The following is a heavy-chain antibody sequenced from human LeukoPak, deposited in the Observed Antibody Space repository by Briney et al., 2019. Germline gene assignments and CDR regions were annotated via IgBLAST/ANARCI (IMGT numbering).Heavy chain of an antibody. V-gene: IGHV3-23*01. J-gene: IGHJ4*02. CDR3: AKDLSYSSGWYFDY. CDR2: ISGSGAST. CDR1: GFTFDDYA. D-gene: IGHD6-19*01. Sequence: GRSLRLSCAASGFTFDDYAMHWVRQGPGKGLEWVSGISGSGASTYYADSVKGRFTISRANSKNTLYLQMNSLRAEDTAVYYCAKDLSYSSGWYFDYWGQGTLVTVSS.